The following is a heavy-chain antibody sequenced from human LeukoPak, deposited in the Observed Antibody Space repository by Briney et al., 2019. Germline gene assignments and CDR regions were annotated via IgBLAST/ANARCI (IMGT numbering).Heavy chain of an antibody. CDR3: ARDRADGSYLPDY. V-gene: IGHV1-18*01. Sequence: ASVKVSCKASGYTFTSYGISWVRQAPGQGLEWMGWISAYNGNTNYAQKLQGRVTMTTDTSTSTAHMELRSLRSDDTAVYYCARDRADGSYLPDYWGQGTLVTVSS. J-gene: IGHJ4*02. CDR1: GYTFTSYG. CDR2: ISAYNGNT. D-gene: IGHD1-26*01.